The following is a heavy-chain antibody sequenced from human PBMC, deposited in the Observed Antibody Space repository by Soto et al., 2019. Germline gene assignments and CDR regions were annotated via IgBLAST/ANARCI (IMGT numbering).Heavy chain of an antibody. CDR1: GGSISSSNW. CDR3: ARAYRQTATHLDAFAI. J-gene: IGHJ3*02. D-gene: IGHD2-21*02. CDR2: IYHSGST. V-gene: IGHV4-4*02. Sequence: QVQLQESGPGLVKPSGTLSLTCAVSGGSISSSNWWSWVRQPPGKGLEWIGEIYHSGSTNYNPSLKSRGTISVDKSKTQFSRKLSSVTAAATAVYYCARAYRQTATHLDAFAIWGQGTMVTVSS.